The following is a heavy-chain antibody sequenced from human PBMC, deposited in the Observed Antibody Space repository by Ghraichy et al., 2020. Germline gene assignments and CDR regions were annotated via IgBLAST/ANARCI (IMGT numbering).Heavy chain of an antibody. D-gene: IGHD3-22*01. CDR1: GGSISSGGYY. Sequence: SETLSLTCTVSGGSISSGGYYWSWIRQHPGKGLEWIGYIFYRGRTYYNPSLKSRVTISVDTSKNQFSLKLRSVTAADTAFYYCARDSSGYYYFDYWGQGTLVTVSS. J-gene: IGHJ4*02. CDR3: ARDSSGYYYFDY. V-gene: IGHV4-31*03. CDR2: IFYRGRT.